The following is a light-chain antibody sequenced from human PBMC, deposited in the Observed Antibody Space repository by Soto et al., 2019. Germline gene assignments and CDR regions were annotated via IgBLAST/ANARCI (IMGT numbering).Light chain of an antibody. J-gene: IGKJ1*01. Sequence: EIVLTQSPGTLSLSPGERATLSCRASQSVGSSLSWYQQKPGQAPRLLFYGASNRATAIPDRLSGSGFGTDFTLTITRLEPEDFAVYYCQQYGDSPQTFGPGTKVDNK. CDR2: GAS. CDR3: QQYGDSPQT. V-gene: IGKV3-20*01. CDR1: QSVGSS.